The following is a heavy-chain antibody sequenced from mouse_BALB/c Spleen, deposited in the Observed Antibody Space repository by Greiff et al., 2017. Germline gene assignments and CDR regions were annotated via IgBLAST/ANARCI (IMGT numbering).Heavy chain of an antibody. CDR1: GFTFSSYA. J-gene: IGHJ2*01. V-gene: IGHV5-6-5*01. D-gene: IGHD1-1*01. Sequence: EVKVEESGGGLVKPGGSLKLSCAASGFTFSSYAMSWVRQIPEKRLEWVASISSGGSTYYPDSVKGRFTISRDNARNILYLQMSSLRSEDTAMYYCAKVDYYGSRGFDYWGQGTTLTVSS. CDR2: ISSGGST. CDR3: AKVDYYGSRGFDY.